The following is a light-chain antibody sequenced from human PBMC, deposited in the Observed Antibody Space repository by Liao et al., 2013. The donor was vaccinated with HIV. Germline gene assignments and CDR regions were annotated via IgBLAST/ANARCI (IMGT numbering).Light chain of an antibody. V-gene: IGLV3-1*01. CDR3: QAWDRNTAI. Sequence: SYDLSQPPSVSVSPGQTASITCSGDKLGDEYACWYQQKPGQSPVLVIYQDFKRPSGIPERFSGSNSGNTATLTISGTQPMDEADYYCQAWDRNTAIFGGGTKLTVL. CDR2: QDF. CDR1: KLGDEY. J-gene: IGLJ2*01.